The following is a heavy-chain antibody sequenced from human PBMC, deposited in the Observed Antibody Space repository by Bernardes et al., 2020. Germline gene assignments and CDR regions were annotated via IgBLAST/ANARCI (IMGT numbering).Heavy chain of an antibody. CDR3: ARSIAAAGTGVDY. CDR1: GGSISSSSYY. CDR2: IPYSGST. V-gene: IGHV4-39*01. D-gene: IGHD6-13*01. J-gene: IGHJ4*02. Sequence: AESLSLTCTVSGGSISSSSYYWGWLLQPPGKGLEWIGCIPYSGSTYYNPSLKSRVTISVDTSKNQFSLKLSSVTAADTAVYYCARSIAAAGTGVDYWGQGTLVTVSS.